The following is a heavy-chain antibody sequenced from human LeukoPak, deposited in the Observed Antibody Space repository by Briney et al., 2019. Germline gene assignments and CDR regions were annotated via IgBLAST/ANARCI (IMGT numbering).Heavy chain of an antibody. CDR3: AERRGAGNDY. CDR2: ISYDGSNK. CDR1: GFTFSSYG. D-gene: IGHD1-1*01. J-gene: IGHJ4*02. V-gene: IGHV3-30*18. Sequence: QPGGSLRLSCAASGFTFSSYGMHWVRQAPGKGLEWVAVISYDGSNKYYADSVKGRFTISRDNSKNTLYLQMNSLRAEDTAVYYCAERRGAGNDYWGQGTLVTVSS.